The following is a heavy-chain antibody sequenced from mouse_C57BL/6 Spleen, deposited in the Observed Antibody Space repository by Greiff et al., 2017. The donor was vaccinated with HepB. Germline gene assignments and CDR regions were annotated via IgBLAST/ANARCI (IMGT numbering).Heavy chain of an antibody. Sequence: EVQLVESGGGLVKPGGSLKLSCAASGFTFSDYGMHWVRQAPEKGLEWVAYISSGSSTIYYAYTVKGRFTISRDNAKNTLFLQMTSLRSEDTAMYYYASGYDDSSQYYYSIDYWGQGTSVTVSS. D-gene: IGHD1-1*01. V-gene: IGHV5-17*01. CDR2: ISSGSSTI. CDR3: ASGYDDSSQYYYSIDY. J-gene: IGHJ4*01. CDR1: GFTFSDYG.